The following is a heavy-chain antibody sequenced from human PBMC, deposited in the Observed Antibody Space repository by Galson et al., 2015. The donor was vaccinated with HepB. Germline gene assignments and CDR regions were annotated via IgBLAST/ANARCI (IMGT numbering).Heavy chain of an antibody. Sequence: SETLSLTCTVSGGSISSSSYYWGWIRQPPGKGLEWIGSIYYSGSTYYNPSLKSRVTISVDTSKNQFSLKLSSVTAADTAVYYCARHLSRSGPFDYWGQGTLVTVSS. D-gene: IGHD3-3*01. CDR1: GGSISSSSYY. J-gene: IGHJ4*02. CDR2: IYYSGST. V-gene: IGHV4-39*01. CDR3: ARHLSRSGPFDY.